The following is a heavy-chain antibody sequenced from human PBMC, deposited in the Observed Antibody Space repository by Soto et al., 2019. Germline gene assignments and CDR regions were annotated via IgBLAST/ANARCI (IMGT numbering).Heavy chain of an antibody. CDR2: MWYDGSRV. J-gene: IGHJ3*02. CDR1: GFNLTSYG. V-gene: IGHV3-33*01. Sequence: QEQVVESGGGVVQPGGSLRLTCVAAGFNLTSYGMHWVRQAPDKGLEWVAVMWYDGSRVYYTDSVRGRFTFSRDISKNTLYLQMNSLRAEDTAVYYCARDRAKLFEAFDIWGQGTLVIVS. D-gene: IGHD3-10*02. CDR3: ARDRAKLFEAFDI.